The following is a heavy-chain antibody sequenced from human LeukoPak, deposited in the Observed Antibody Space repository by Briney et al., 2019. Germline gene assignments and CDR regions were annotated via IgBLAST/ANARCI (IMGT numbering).Heavy chain of an antibody. D-gene: IGHD5-18*01. CDR2: FDVIDSET. CDR3: AAGRPYSLLDY. J-gene: IGHJ4*02. V-gene: IGHV1-24*01. Sequence: GASAKVSCTVSGSSLSELSLYWVRQAPGKGLEWMGGFDVIDSETFYAQKFQGRVTMTEDSSTDTAYMELRSLTSDDTALYYCAAGRPYSLLDYWGQGTLVTVSS. CDR1: GSSLSELS.